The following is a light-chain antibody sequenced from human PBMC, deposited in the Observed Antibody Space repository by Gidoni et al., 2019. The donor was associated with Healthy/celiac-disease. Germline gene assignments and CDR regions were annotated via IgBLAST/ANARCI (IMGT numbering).Light chain of an antibody. V-gene: IGKV4-1*01. J-gene: IGKJ2*01. Sequence: DIVMTQSPDSLAVSLGERATINCKSSQSVLYSSNNKNYLAWYQQKPGQPPKLLIYWASTRESGVPDRFSGSGSGTDFTHTISSLQAEDVAVYYCQQYYSTLLMYTFGQGTKLEIK. CDR1: QSVLYSSNNKNY. CDR2: WAS. CDR3: QQYYSTLLMYT.